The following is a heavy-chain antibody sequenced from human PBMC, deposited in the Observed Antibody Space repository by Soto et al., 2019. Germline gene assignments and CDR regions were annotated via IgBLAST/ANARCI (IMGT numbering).Heavy chain of an antibody. CDR2: INHSGST. CDR3: ARGPLITIFGVVTPYYYYGMDV. CDR1: GGSFSGYY. Sequence: PSETLSLTCAVYGGSFSGYYWSWIRQPPGKGLEWIGEINHSGSTNYNPSLKSRVTISVDTSKNQFPLKLSSVTAADTAVYYCARGPLITIFGVVTPYYYYGMDVWGQGTTVTVSS. V-gene: IGHV4-34*01. J-gene: IGHJ6*02. D-gene: IGHD3-3*01.